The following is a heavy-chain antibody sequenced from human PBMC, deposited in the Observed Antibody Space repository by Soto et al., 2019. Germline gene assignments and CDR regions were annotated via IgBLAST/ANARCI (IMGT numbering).Heavy chain of an antibody. CDR2: ISWNSGSI. J-gene: IGHJ3*02. Sequence: EVQLVESGGGLVQPGRSLRVSCAASGFTFDNYAMHWVRQAPGKGLEWVTGISWNSGSIGYADSVKGRFTISRDNAKNFLYLQMNSLRAEDTALYYCAKDILRISGTYFEGGFHIWGQGTMVTVSS. V-gene: IGHV3-9*01. D-gene: IGHD1-26*01. CDR3: AKDILRISGTYFEGGFHI. CDR1: GFTFDNYA.